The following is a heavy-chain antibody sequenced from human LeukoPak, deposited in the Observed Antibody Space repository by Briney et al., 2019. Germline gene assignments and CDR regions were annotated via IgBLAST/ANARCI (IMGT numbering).Heavy chain of an antibody. CDR3: ARDLRITMIARAFDI. J-gene: IGHJ3*02. D-gene: IGHD3-22*01. Sequence: SETLSLTCTVSGGSISSYYWSWIRQPPGKGLEWIGYIYYSGSTNYNPSLKSRVTISVDTSKNQFSLKLSSVTAADTAVYYCARDLRITMIARAFDIWGQGTMVTVSS. CDR1: GGSISSYY. CDR2: IYYSGST. V-gene: IGHV4-59*01.